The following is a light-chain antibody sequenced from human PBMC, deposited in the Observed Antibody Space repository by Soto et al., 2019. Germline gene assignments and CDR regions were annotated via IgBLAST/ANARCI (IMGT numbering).Light chain of an antibody. J-gene: IGKJ1*01. Sequence: DIQMTQSPSTLSASVGDRVTITCRANESFSRWLAWYQQTPGKAPKLLIYHASNLESGVPSRFSGSGSGTDFTLTISSLQPDDFATYYCQQYNSYWTFGQGTKVDI. CDR1: ESFSRW. V-gene: IGKV1-5*01. CDR3: QQYNSYWT. CDR2: HAS.